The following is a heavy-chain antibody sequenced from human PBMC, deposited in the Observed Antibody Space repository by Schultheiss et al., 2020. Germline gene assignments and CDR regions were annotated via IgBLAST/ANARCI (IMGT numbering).Heavy chain of an antibody. CDR1: GFAFWNYD. J-gene: IGHJ4*02. V-gene: IGHV3-7*03. CDR2: IKQDGSEK. Sequence: GGSLRLSCAASGFAFWNYDMSWVRQAPGKGLEWVANIKQDGSEKYYVDSVKGRFTISRDNSKNTLYLQMNSLRAEDTAVYYCAKDFSSSWYELFDYWGQGTLVTVSS. CDR3: AKDFSSSWYELFDY. D-gene: IGHD6-13*01.